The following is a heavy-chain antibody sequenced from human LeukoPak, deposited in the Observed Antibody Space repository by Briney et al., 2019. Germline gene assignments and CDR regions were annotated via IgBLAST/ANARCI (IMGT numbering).Heavy chain of an antibody. CDR1: GFTFDEYT. V-gene: IGHV3-9*03. CDR3: ARDLTAYCGGDCPFLFDY. J-gene: IGHJ4*02. CDR2: ISWKSGTI. D-gene: IGHD2-21*02. Sequence: GGSLRLSCAASGFTFDEYTMHWVRQAPGKGLEWVSGISWKSGTIGYADSVKGRFTISRDNSKNTLYLQMGSLRAEDMAVYYCARDLTAYCGGDCPFLFDYWGQGTLATVSS.